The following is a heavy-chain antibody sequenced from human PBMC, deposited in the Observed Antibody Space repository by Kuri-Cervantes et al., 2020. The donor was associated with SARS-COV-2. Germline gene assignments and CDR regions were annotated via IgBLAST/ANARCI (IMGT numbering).Heavy chain of an antibody. J-gene: IGHJ4*02. CDR1: GFTFSSYG. Sequence: GGSLRLSCAASGFTFSSYGMHWVRQAPGKGLEWVAVIWYDGSNKYYADSVKGRFTISGDNSKNTLYLQMNSLRAEDTAVYYCTPTYDGSGYHPYYFAYWGQGTLVTVSS. V-gene: IGHV3-33*01. CDR3: TPTYDGSGYHPYYFAY. D-gene: IGHD3-22*01. CDR2: IWYDGSNK.